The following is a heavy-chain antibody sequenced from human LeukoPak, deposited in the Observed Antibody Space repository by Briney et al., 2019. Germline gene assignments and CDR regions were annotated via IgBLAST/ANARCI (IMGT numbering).Heavy chain of an antibody. D-gene: IGHD3-10*01. CDR2: IYYSGST. CDR3: ARRYYGSGSYYPFDY. CDR1: GGSISSNTYY. V-gene: IGHV4-39*01. Sequence: TSSETLSLTCTVSGGSISSNTYYWGWIRQPPGKGLEWIGSIYYSGSTYYNPSLKSRVTMSVDTSKYQFSLKLSSVTAADTAVYYCARRYYGSGSYYPFDYWGQGTLVTVSS. J-gene: IGHJ4*02.